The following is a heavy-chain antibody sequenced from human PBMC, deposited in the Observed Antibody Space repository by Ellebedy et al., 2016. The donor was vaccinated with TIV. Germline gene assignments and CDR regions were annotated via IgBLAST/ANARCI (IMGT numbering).Heavy chain of an antibody. CDR3: VRDSRSDWGNFDL. CDR1: GYTFTSYG. CDR2: ISPYSGNT. Sequence: ASVKVSCKASGYTFTSYGISWVRQAPGQGLEFLGWISPYSGNTKYPQRLQGRVTMATEISTTPAYMEMRSLRSDDTAVYYCVRDSRSDWGNFDLWGRGTLVTVSS. J-gene: IGHJ2*01. D-gene: IGHD6-19*01. V-gene: IGHV1-18*04.